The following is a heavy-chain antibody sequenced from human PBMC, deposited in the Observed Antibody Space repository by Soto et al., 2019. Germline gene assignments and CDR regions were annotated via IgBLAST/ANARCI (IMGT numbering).Heavy chain of an antibody. J-gene: IGHJ4*02. Sequence: GGSLRLSCAASGFTFSSYEMNWVRQAPGKGLEWVSYISSSGSTIYYADSVKGRFTISRDNAKNSLYLQMNSLRAEDTAVYYCARVREKRPGYRYFDYWGQGSLVTVSS. CDR2: ISSSGSTI. CDR1: GFTFSSYE. CDR3: ARVREKRPGYRYFDY. D-gene: IGHD3-16*02. V-gene: IGHV3-48*03.